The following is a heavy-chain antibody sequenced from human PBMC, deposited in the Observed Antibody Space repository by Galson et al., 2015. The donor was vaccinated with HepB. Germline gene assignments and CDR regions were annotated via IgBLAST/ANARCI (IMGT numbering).Heavy chain of an antibody. Sequence: ETLSLTCTVSGGSISSGHYYWSWIRQHPGKGLEWIGYIYYSGSTNYNPSLKSRVTMSVDTSKNQFSLKLNSVTAADTAVYYCAKSGRSSYYFDYWGQGTLVTVSS. D-gene: IGHD6-6*01. V-gene: IGHV4-61*01. J-gene: IGHJ4*02. CDR3: AKSGRSSYYFDY. CDR2: IYYSGST. CDR1: GGSISSGHYY.